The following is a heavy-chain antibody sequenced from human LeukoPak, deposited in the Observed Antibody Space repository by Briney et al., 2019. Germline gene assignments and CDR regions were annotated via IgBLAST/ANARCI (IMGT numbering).Heavy chain of an antibody. Sequence: GGSLRLSCAASGFTFSSYAMHWVRQAPGKGLEWVALISYDGSNKYYADSVKGRFTISRDNSKNTLYLQMNSLRAEDTAVYYCAKLLTGGYNSGQNDYWGQGILVTVSS. CDR2: ISYDGSNK. J-gene: IGHJ4*02. D-gene: IGHD5-18*01. CDR3: AKLLTGGYNSGQNDY. CDR1: GFTFSSYA. V-gene: IGHV3-30*04.